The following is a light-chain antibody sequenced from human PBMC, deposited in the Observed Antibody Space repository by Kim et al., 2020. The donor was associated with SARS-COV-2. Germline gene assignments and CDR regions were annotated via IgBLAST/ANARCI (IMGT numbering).Light chain of an antibody. Sequence: SPGERAALPCRASQSVSSSYLAWYQKKPGQAPRLLIYGASSRATGIPDRCSGSGSGTDFTLTISRLEPEDFAVYYCQQYGSSPWTFGQGTKVDIK. CDR1: QSVSSSY. J-gene: IGKJ1*01. CDR3: QQYGSSPWT. V-gene: IGKV3-20*01. CDR2: GAS.